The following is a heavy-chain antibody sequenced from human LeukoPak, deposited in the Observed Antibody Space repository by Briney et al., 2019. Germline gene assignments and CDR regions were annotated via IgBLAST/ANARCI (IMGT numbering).Heavy chain of an antibody. D-gene: IGHD6-19*01. CDR3: ASYSIAVADFDY. Sequence: PGGSLRLSCAASGFTFSSYEMNWVRQAPGKGLEWVSYISSSGSTIYYADSVKSRFTISRDNAKNSLYLQMNSLRAEDTAVYYCASYSIAVADFDYWGQGTLVTVSS. V-gene: IGHV3-48*03. CDR1: GFTFSSYE. CDR2: ISSSGSTI. J-gene: IGHJ4*02.